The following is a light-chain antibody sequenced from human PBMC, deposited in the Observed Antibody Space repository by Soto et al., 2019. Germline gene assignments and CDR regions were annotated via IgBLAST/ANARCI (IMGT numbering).Light chain of an antibody. J-gene: IGKJ4*01. V-gene: IGKV3-15*01. CDR3: QEYNNWHPIT. Sequence: EIVMTQSPATLSVSPGERATLSCRASQSISNKLGWYQQKPGQAPRLLIYGASTRATGIPVRFSGSGSGTEFTLTITSLQYEDFAVYYCQEYNNWHPITFGGGTKVEIK. CDR2: GAS. CDR1: QSISNK.